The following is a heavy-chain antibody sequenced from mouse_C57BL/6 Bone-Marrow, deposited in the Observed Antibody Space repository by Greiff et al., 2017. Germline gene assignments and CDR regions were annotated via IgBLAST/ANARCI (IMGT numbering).Heavy chain of an antibody. CDR1: GYSITSGYY. CDR2: ISYDGSN. D-gene: IGHD2-2*01. Sequence: EVKLQESGPGLVKPSQSLSLTCSVTGYSITSGYYWNWIRQFPGNKLEWMGYISYDGSNNYNPSLKNRISITRDTSKNQFFLKLNSVTTEDTATYYCARVNGYDFAYWGQGTLVTVSA. V-gene: IGHV3-6*01. J-gene: IGHJ3*01. CDR3: ARVNGYDFAY.